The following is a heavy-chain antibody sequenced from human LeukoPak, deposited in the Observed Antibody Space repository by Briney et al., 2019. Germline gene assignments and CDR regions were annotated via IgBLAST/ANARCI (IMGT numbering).Heavy chain of an antibody. D-gene: IGHD3-3*01. V-gene: IGHV3-48*03. CDR2: ISSSGSTI. CDR3: ARDRYDFWSGYPGAFDI. J-gene: IGHJ3*02. Sequence: GGSLRLSCAASGFTFSSYEMNWVRQAPGKGLEWVSYISSSGSTIYYADSVKGRFTISRDNAKNSLYLQMNSLRAEDTAVYYCARDRYDFWSGYPGAFDIWGQGTMVTVSS. CDR1: GFTFSSYE.